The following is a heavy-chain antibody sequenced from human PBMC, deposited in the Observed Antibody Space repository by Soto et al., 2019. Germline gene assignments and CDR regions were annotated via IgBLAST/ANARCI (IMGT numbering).Heavy chain of an antibody. Sequence: PGGSLRLSCAASGFTFSDYAMNWVRQSPGKGRELVANIKQDGTEKYYVDSVKGRFTVSRDNAKNSLYLQMNSLRAEDTALYYCARGKSHKIGGYYFDSWGQGTLVTVSS. CDR1: GFTFSDYA. V-gene: IGHV3-7*01. D-gene: IGHD3-16*01. CDR2: IKQDGTEK. J-gene: IGHJ4*02. CDR3: ARGKSHKIGGYYFDS.